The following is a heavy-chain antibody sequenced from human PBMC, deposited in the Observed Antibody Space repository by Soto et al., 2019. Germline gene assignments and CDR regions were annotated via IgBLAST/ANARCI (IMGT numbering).Heavy chain of an antibody. Sequence: PSETLSLTCTVSGGSISSGGYYWSWIRQHPGKGLEWIGYIYYSGSTYYNPSLKSRVTISVDTSKNQFSLKLSSVTAADTAVYYCARGRYCSSSGGYYYYGMDVWGQGTTVTVSS. CDR3: ARGRYCSSSGGYYYYGMDV. J-gene: IGHJ6*02. CDR2: IYYSGST. CDR1: GGSISSGGYY. V-gene: IGHV4-31*03. D-gene: IGHD6-6*01.